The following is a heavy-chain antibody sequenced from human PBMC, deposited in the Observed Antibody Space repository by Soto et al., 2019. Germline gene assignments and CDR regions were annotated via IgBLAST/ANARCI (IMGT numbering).Heavy chain of an antibody. D-gene: IGHD1-26*01. V-gene: IGHV5-51*01. CDR2: IYPGDSDT. CDR1: GYSFTSYW. Sequence: GESLKISCKGSGYSFTSYWIGWVRQMPGKGLEWMGIIYPGDSDTRYSPSFQGQVTISADKSISTAYLQWSSLKASDTAMYYCARHPGGTWELLNSFLDYWGQGTLVTVSS. CDR3: ARHPGGTWELLNSFLDY. J-gene: IGHJ4*02.